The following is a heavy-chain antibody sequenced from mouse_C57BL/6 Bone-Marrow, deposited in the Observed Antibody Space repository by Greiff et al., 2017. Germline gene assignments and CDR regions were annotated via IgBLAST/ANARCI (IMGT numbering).Heavy chain of an antibody. D-gene: IGHD5-1*01. CDR1: GYTFTTYP. J-gene: IGHJ2*01. CDR2: FHPYNDDN. CDR3: ARSSTFFYYFDY. Sequence: VQLQQSGAELVKPGASVKMSCKASGYTFTTYPIEWMKQNHGKSLEWIGNFHPYNDDNKYNEKFKGKDTLTVEKSSNTVYLELSRLTSDDSAVYYCARSSTFFYYFDYWGQGTTLTVSS. V-gene: IGHV1-47*01.